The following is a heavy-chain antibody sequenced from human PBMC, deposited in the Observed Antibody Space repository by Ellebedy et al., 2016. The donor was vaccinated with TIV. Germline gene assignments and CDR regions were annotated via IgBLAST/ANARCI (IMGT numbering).Heavy chain of an antibody. V-gene: IGHV1-46*01. Sequence: ASVKVSCXASGYTFTSYAMHWVRQAPGQRLEWMGWINASGGSTSYAQKFQGRVTMTRDTSTSTVYMELSSLRSEDTAVYYCARGEVGATLDYWGQGTLVTVSS. J-gene: IGHJ4*02. CDR3: ARGEVGATLDY. CDR2: INASGGST. CDR1: GYTFTSYA. D-gene: IGHD1-26*01.